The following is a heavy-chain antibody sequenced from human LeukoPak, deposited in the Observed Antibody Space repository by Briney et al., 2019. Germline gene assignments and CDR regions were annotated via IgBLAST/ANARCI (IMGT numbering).Heavy chain of an antibody. CDR3: ATDLRVRSSIDYYYYYMDV. CDR2: FDPEDGET. D-gene: IGHD6-6*01. J-gene: IGHJ6*03. CDR1: GYTFTGYY. Sequence: ASVKVSCKASGYTFTGYYMHWVRQAPGQGLEWMGGFDPEDGETIYAQKFQGRVTMTEDTSTDTAYMELSSLRSEDTAVYYCATDLRVRSSIDYYYYYMDVWGKGTTVTVSS. V-gene: IGHV1-24*01.